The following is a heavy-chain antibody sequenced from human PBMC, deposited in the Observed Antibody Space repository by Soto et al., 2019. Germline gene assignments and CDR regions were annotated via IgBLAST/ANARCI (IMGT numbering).Heavy chain of an antibody. CDR2: IRSKAYGGTT. V-gene: IGHV3-49*03. J-gene: IGHJ4*02. CDR3: TRAPGIAAAGLKYYFDY. D-gene: IGHD6-13*01. Sequence: PGGSLRLSXTASGFTFGDYAMSWFRQAPGKGLEWVGFIRSKAYGGTTEYAASVKGRFTISRDDSKSIAYLQMNSLKTEDTAVYYCTRAPGIAAAGLKYYFDYWGQGTLVTVSS. CDR1: GFTFGDYA.